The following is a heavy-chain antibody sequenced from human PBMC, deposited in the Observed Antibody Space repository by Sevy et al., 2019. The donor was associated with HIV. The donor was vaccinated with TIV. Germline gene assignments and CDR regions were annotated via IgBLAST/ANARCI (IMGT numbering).Heavy chain of an antibody. V-gene: IGHV3-21*01. J-gene: IGHJ6*02. D-gene: IGHD3-10*01. Sequence: GESLKISCAASGFTFSSYSMNWVRQAPGKGLEWVSSISSSSSYIYYADSVKGRFTISRANAKDSLYLQMNSLRAEDTAVYYCASDNLSVVGNYYYYYGMDVWGQGTTVTVSS. CDR3: ASDNLSVVGNYYYYYGMDV. CDR2: ISSSSSYI. CDR1: GFTFSSYS.